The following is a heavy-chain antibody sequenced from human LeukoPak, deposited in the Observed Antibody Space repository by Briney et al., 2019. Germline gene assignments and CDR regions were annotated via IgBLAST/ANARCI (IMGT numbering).Heavy chain of an antibody. J-gene: IGHJ4*02. CDR3: ARGGYYYDSSGPLPFDY. CDR2: IYYSGNT. Sequence: SETLSLTCTVSGGSISSYYWSWIRQPPGKGLEWIGYIYYSGNTNYNPSLKSRVTISVDTSKNQFSLKLSSVTAADTAVYYCARGGYYYDSSGPLPFDYWGQGTLVTVSS. V-gene: IGHV4-59*01. D-gene: IGHD3-22*01. CDR1: GGSISSYY.